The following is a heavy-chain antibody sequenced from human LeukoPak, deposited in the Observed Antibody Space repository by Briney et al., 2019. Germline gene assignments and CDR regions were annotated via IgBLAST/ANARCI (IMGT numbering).Heavy chain of an antibody. J-gene: IGHJ6*02. Sequence: ASVKVSCKASGYTSTGYYMHWVRQAPGQGLEWMGWTNPNSGGTNYAQKFQGRVTMTRDTSISTAYMELSRLRSDDTAVYYCARDLLHGAGTYYYYGMDVWGQGTTVTVSS. CDR3: ARDLLHGAGTYYYYGMDV. V-gene: IGHV1-2*02. CDR1: GYTSTGYY. D-gene: IGHD6-19*01. CDR2: TNPNSGGT.